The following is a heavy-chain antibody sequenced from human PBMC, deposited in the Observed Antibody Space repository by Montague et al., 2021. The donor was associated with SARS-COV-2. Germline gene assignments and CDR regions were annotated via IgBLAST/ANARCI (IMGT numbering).Heavy chain of an antibody. D-gene: IGHD3-9*01. J-gene: IGHJ5*02. CDR1: GFTFSSYS. CDR2: ISSSSSYI. CDR3: ARDYHYDILTGYYSS. Sequence: SLRLSCAASGFTFSSYSMNWVRQAPGKGLECVSSISSSSSYIYYADSLKGRFTISRDNAKNSLYLQMNSLRAEDTAVYYCARDYHYDILTGYYSSWGQGTLVTVSS. V-gene: IGHV3-21*01.